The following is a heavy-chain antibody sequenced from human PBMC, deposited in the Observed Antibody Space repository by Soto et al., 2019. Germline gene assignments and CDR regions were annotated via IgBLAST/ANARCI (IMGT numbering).Heavy chain of an antibody. Sequence: SETLCLTCSVSYDSINSHSDCWGWIRKPPGKGLEWIGSIYYRGNAYYNPSLQTRVTISLDKSKSQFSLKLNSVTAADSAVYFCARLEGLATISYYFDFWGPGALVTVSS. CDR2: IYYRGNA. J-gene: IGHJ4*02. CDR3: ARLEGLATISYYFDF. CDR1: YDSINSHSDC. D-gene: IGHD3-9*01. V-gene: IGHV4-39*01.